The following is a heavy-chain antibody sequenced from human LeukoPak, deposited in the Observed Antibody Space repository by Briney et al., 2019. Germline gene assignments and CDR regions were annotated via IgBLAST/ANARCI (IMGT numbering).Heavy chain of an antibody. CDR3: ARWGSGYHDAFDI. V-gene: IGHV4-59*01. J-gene: IGHJ3*02. CDR2: IYYSGST. Sequence: PGGSLRLSCAASGFTFSSYWMSWVRQAPGKGLEWIGYIYYSGSTNYNPSLKSRVTISVDTSKNQFSLKLSSVTAADTAVYYCARWGSGYHDAFDIWGQGTMVTVSS. D-gene: IGHD3-22*01. CDR1: GFTFSSYW.